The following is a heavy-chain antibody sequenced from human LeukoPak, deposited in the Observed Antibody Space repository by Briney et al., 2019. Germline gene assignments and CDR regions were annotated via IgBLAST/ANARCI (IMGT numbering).Heavy chain of an antibody. CDR1: GFTFSSYA. CDR2: ISYDGSNK. D-gene: IGHD6-13*01. CDR3: AKGNSSPLYYGMDV. V-gene: IGHV3-30-3*01. Sequence: GGSLRLSCAASGFTFSSYAMHWVCQAPGKGLEWVAVISYDGSNKYYADSVKGRFTISRDNAKNSLYLQMNSLRAEDTALYYCAKGNSSPLYYGMDVWGQGTTVTVSS. J-gene: IGHJ6*02.